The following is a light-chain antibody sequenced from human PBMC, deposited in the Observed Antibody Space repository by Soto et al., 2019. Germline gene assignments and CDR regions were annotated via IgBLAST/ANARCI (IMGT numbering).Light chain of an antibody. CDR3: QQYGGSPRVT. Sequence: EIVLTQSPGTLSLSPGERDTLSCRASQSVASNYLAWYQQKAGQAPRLLIYGASSRATGIPDRFSGSGSGTDFTLTISRLEAEDFAVYYCQQYGGSPRVTFGGGTKVEIK. V-gene: IGKV3-20*01. J-gene: IGKJ4*01. CDR1: QSVASNY. CDR2: GAS.